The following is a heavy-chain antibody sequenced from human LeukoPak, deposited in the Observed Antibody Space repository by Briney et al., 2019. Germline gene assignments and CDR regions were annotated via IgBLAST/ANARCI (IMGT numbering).Heavy chain of an antibody. J-gene: IGHJ3*02. V-gene: IGHV3-21*04. CDR2: ISSSSSYI. Sequence: GGSLRLSCAASGFTFSSYSMNWVRQAPGKGLEWVSSISSSSSYIYYADSVKGRFTISRDNAKNSLYLQMNSLRAEDTAVYYCAKVLIWTYGSGNYYKGAFDIWGQGTMVTVFS. CDR3: AKVLIWTYGSGNYYKGAFDI. CDR1: GFTFSSYS. D-gene: IGHD3-10*01.